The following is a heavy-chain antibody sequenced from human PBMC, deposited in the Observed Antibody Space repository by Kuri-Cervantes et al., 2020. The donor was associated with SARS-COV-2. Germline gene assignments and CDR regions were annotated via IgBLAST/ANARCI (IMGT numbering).Heavy chain of an antibody. CDR1: GFTFSSYA. Sequence: GESLKISCAASGFTFSSYAMSWVRRAPGKGLEWVGRIKSKTDGGTTDYAAPVKGRFTISRDDSKNTLYLQMNSLKTEDTAVYYCTTDPDSSGYYYSFDYWGQGTLVTVSS. CDR2: IKSKTDGGTT. J-gene: IGHJ4*02. D-gene: IGHD3-22*01. CDR3: TTDPDSSGYYYSFDY. V-gene: IGHV3-15*01.